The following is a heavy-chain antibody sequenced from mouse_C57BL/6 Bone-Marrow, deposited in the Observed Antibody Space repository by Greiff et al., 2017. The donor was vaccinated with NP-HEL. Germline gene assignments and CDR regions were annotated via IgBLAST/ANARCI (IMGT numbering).Heavy chain of an antibody. V-gene: IGHV5-4*01. CDR2: ISDGGSYT. D-gene: IGHD1-1*01. CDR3: ARDHTTVVATDFDV. Sequence: EVKVVESGGGLVKPGGSLKLSCAASGFTFSSYAMSWVRQTPEKRLEWVATISDGGSYTYYPDNVKGRFTISRDNDKNNLYLQMSHLKSEDTAMYYCARDHTTVVATDFDVWGTGTTVTVSS. CDR1: GFTFSSYA. J-gene: IGHJ1*03.